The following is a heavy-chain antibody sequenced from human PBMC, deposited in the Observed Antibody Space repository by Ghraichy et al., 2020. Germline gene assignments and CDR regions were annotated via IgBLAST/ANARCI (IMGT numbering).Heavy chain of an antibody. CDR1: GFTFSGSA. CDR3: TRPPYY. V-gene: IGHV3-73*01. Sequence: GESLNISCAASGFTFSGSAMHWVRQASGKGLEWVGRIRSKANSYATAYAASVKGRFTISRDDSKNTAYLQMNSLKTEDTAVYYCTRPPYYWGQGTLVTVSS. CDR2: IRSKANSYAT. J-gene: IGHJ4*02.